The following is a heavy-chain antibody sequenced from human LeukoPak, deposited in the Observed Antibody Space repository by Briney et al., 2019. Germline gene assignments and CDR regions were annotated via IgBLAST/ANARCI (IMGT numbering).Heavy chain of an antibody. CDR1: GGSISSGY. D-gene: IGHD3-16*01. Sequence: SETLSLTCTVSGGSISSGYWSWIRQRPGKGLEWIGYIYYSGRIYYNPSLRSRLSISLGTSKNQFSLQLSSVTAADTAVYYCATRFEGWAVAFDVWGQGAMVTVSS. CDR2: IYYSGRI. V-gene: IGHV4-59*06. J-gene: IGHJ3*01. CDR3: ATRFEGWAVAFDV.